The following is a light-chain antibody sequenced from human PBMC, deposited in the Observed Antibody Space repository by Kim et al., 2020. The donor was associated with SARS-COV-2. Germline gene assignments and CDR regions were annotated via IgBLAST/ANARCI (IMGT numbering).Light chain of an antibody. CDR2: GAS. J-gene: IGKJ1*01. Sequence: EIVMTQSPATLSVSPGERATLSCRASQSVSSNLAWSQRKPGQAPRLLIYGASTRATGIPARFSGSGSGTEFTLTISSLQSEDFAVYYCQQYNNWPWTFGQGTKVDIK. CDR1: QSVSSN. CDR3: QQYNNWPWT. V-gene: IGKV3-15*01.